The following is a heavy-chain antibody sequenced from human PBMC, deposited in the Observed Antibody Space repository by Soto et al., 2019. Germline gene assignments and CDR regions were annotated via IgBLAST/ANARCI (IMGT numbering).Heavy chain of an antibody. J-gene: IGHJ4*02. CDR1: GFAFSSYA. V-gene: IGHV3-30*04. Sequence: GGSLRLSCAASGFAFSSYAMHWVRQAPGKGLEWVAAIAYDGSNRYYADSVKGRFTISRDNSKNTLYLQLNSLRVEDTAVYYCTRDQPEMAFDHWGQGTLVTVSS. CDR3: TRDQPEMAFDH. CDR2: IAYDGSNR.